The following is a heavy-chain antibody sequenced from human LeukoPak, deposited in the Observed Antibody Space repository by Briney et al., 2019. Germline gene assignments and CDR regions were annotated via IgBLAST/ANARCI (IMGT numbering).Heavy chain of an antibody. Sequence: GGSLRLSCAGSGFIFSTYALTWVRQAPGKGLEWVSGITASGHIINYADSVKGRFTISRDNSKNTLYLQMSSLRAEDTAVYYCAKDASNYFWYFDLWGRGTLVTVSS. CDR1: GFIFSTYA. J-gene: IGHJ2*01. D-gene: IGHD1-1*01. CDR3: AKDASNYFWYFDL. V-gene: IGHV3-23*01. CDR2: ITASGHII.